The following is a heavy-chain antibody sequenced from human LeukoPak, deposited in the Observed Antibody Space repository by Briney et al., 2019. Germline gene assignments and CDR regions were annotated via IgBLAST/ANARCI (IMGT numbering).Heavy chain of an antibody. V-gene: IGHV3-30*02. CDR1: GFTFSSYG. Sequence: PSGGSLRLSCAASGFTFSSYGMHWVRQAPGKGLEWVAFIRYDGSNKYYADSVKGRFTISRDNSKNTLYKQMNSLRAEDTAVYYCAKRGNERGLYYCDYWGQGTLVTVSS. CDR3: AKRGNERGLYYCDY. J-gene: IGHJ4*02. D-gene: IGHD3-10*01. CDR2: IRYDGSNK.